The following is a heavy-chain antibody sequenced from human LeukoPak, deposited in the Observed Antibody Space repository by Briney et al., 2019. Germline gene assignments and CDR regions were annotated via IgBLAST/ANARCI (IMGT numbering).Heavy chain of an antibody. CDR2: INPNSGGT. CDR1: GYTFTGYY. Sequence: ASVKVSCKASGYTFTGYYMHWVRQAPGQGLEWMGWINPNSGGTNYAQKFQGRVTMTRDTSISTAYMELSRLRSEDTAVYYCARSTTMVRGVMPLGYWGQGTLVTVSS. D-gene: IGHD3-10*01. CDR3: ARSTTMVRGVMPLGY. V-gene: IGHV1-2*02. J-gene: IGHJ4*02.